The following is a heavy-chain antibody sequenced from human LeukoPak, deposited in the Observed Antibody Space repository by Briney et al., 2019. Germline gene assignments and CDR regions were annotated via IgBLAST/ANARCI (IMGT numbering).Heavy chain of an antibody. CDR2: ISGSGGNT. CDR1: GFTFSSYA. J-gene: IGHJ2*01. CDR3: AKSVPYWYFDL. Sequence: PGGSLRLSCAASGFTFSSYAMSWVRQAPGKGLEWVSAISGSGGNTYYADSVKGRFTISRDNSKNTVSLQMNSLRAEDTAIYYCAKSVPYWYFDLWGRGTLVTVSS. V-gene: IGHV3-23*01.